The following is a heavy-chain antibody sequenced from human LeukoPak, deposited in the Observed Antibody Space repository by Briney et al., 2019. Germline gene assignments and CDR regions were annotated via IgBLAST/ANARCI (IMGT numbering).Heavy chain of an antibody. CDR2: INPSGGST. J-gene: IGHJ4*02. V-gene: IGHV1-46*01. CDR3: ARATGTIYYFDY. CDR1: GYTFTSYY. D-gene: IGHD4-17*01. Sequence: ASVKVSCKASGYTFTSYYMHWVRQAPGQGLEWMGIINPSGGSTSYAQKFQGRATMTRDTSTSTVYMELSSLRSEDTAVYYCARATGTIYYFDYWGQGTLVTVSS.